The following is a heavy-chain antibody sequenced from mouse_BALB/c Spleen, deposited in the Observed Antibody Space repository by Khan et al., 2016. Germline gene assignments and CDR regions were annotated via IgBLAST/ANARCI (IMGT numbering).Heavy chain of an antibody. Sequence: QVQLKQSGAELVKPGASVKLSCKASGYTFTSYDINWVRQRPEQGLEWIGWIFPGDGSTKYNEKFKGKATLTTDKSSSTAYMQLSRLTSEDSAVXYWARLYGSTYWYVDVWGAGTTVTVSS. CDR1: GYTFTSYD. CDR2: IFPGDGST. CDR3: ARLYGSTYWYVDV. J-gene: IGHJ1*01. V-gene: IGHV1-85*01. D-gene: IGHD1-1*01.